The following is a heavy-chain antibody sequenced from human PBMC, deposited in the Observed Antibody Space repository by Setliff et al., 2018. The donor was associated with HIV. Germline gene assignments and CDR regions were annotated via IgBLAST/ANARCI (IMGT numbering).Heavy chain of an antibody. CDR2: FGTSYSSI. V-gene: IGHV3-21*01. J-gene: IGHJ4*02. CDR3: ASDGSGGNWPPDY. Sequence: GGSLRLSCAASGFIFSRYSINWVRQAPGRGLEWVSTFGTSYSSIHYADSVRGRFTISRDNDKNSVYLQMNSLRVEDTAIYYCASDGSGGNWPPDYWGQGTLVTVSS. CDR1: GFIFSRYS. D-gene: IGHD2-15*01.